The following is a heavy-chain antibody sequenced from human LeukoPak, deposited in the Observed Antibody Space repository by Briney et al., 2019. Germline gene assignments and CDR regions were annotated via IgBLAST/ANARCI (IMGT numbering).Heavy chain of an antibody. CDR1: GFTFSSYA. Sequence: GGSLRLSCAASGFTFSSYAMHWVRQAPGKGLEWVAVISYDGSNKYYADSVKGRFTISRDDSKNTLYLQMNSLRAEDTAVYYCARDGSRLTGDSYYFDYWGQGTLVTVSS. D-gene: IGHD7-27*01. J-gene: IGHJ4*02. CDR2: ISYDGSNK. V-gene: IGHV3-30*04. CDR3: ARDGSRLTGDSYYFDY.